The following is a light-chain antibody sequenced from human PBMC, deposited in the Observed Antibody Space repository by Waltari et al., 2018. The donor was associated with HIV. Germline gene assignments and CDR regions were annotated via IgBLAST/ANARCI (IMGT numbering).Light chain of an antibody. V-gene: IGKV3-11*01. J-gene: IGKJ2*01. CDR3: QQRSNWPPYT. Sequence: EIVLTQSSATLLLSPGERTTLSCRARQSVSSYLAPYQQKPGKAPRLLIYDASNRATGIPAGFSGSGSGTDFTLTITSLEPEDFAVYYCQQRSNWPPYTFGQGTKLEIK. CDR1: QSVSSY. CDR2: DAS.